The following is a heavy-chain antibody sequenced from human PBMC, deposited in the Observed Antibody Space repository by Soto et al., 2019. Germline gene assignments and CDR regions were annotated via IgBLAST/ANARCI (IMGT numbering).Heavy chain of an antibody. V-gene: IGHV3-23*01. CDR3: AKPPPNYFSARAFAL. Sequence: GGSLRLSCAASGFTFSSYDMSWVRQAPGKGLEWVSTVSGSGSTTYYADSVKGRVTISRDNSRNTVHLQMDSLKAEDPAVYHYAKPPPNYFSARAFALWGQGTMVTVSS. CDR2: VSGSGSTT. D-gene: IGHD3-10*01. J-gene: IGHJ3*01. CDR1: GFTFSSYD.